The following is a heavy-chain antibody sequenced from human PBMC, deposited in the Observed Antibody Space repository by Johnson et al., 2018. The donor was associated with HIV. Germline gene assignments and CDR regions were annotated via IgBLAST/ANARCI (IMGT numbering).Heavy chain of an antibody. CDR1: GFTFSSYG. CDR3: AKDIEVEQQLVRRGDAFDI. Sequence: QVQVVESGGGVVQPGGSLRLSCAASGFTFSSYGMHWVRQAPGKGLEWVAVISYDGSNKYYVDSVKGRFTVSRDTSKNTLYMQMNSLRAEGTAVYYCAKDIEVEQQLVRRGDAFDIWGQGTMVTVSS. CDR2: ISYDGSNK. V-gene: IGHV3-30*19. D-gene: IGHD6-13*01. J-gene: IGHJ3*02.